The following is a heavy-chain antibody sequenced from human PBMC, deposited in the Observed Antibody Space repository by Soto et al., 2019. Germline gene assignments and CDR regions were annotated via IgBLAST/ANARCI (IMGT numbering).Heavy chain of an antibody. Sequence: SETLSLTCAVYGGSFSGYYWSWIRQPPGKGLEWIGEINHIGSTNYNQSFKSRVTISVDTSKNQFSLKLSSVTAADTAVYYCARGRFLEWLSPPRYYYYMDVWGKGTTVTVSS. J-gene: IGHJ6*03. D-gene: IGHD3-3*01. V-gene: IGHV4-34*01. CDR2: INHIGST. CDR1: GGSFSGYY. CDR3: ARGRFLEWLSPPRYYYYMDV.